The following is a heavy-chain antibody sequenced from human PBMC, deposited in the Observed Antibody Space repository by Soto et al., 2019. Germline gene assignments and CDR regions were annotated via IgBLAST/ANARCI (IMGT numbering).Heavy chain of an antibody. CDR2: IYYSGST. J-gene: IGHJ5*02. V-gene: IGHV4-59*08. D-gene: IGHD4-17*01. CDR3: ARHDDYGDYKFDP. CDR1: GGSISSYY. Sequence: PSETLSLTCTVSGGSISSYYWSWIRQPPGKGLEWIGYIYYSGSTNYNPSLKSRVTISVDTSKNQFSPKLSSVTAADTAVYYCARHDDYGDYKFDPWGQGTLVTVSS.